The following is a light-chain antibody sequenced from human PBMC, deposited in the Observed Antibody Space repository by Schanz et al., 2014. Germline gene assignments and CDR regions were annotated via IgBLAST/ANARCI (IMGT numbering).Light chain of an antibody. CDR3: QQYGSSPWT. J-gene: IGKJ1*01. Sequence: EIVLAQSPATLSLSPGERATLSCRASQSVSTYLAWYQHKPGQAPRLLIYDASNRATGIPDRFSGSGSGTDFILTISRLDPEDFAVYYCQQYGSSPWTFGQGTKVEIK. V-gene: IGKV3-20*01. CDR2: DAS. CDR1: QSVSTY.